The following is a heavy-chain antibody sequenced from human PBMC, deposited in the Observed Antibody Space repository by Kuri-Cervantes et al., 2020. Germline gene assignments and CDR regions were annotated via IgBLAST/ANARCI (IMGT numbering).Heavy chain of an antibody. CDR3: ARSASYGSGSSPLGYYGMDV. V-gene: IGHV1-46*01. J-gene: IGHJ6*02. D-gene: IGHD3-10*01. Sequence: ASVKVSCKASGYTLTGYYMHWVRQAPGQGLEWMGIINPSGGSTSYAQKFQGRVTMTRDTSTSTVYMELSSLRSEDTAVYYCARSASYGSGSSPLGYYGMDVWGQGTTVTVSS. CDR2: INPSGGST. CDR1: GYTLTGYY.